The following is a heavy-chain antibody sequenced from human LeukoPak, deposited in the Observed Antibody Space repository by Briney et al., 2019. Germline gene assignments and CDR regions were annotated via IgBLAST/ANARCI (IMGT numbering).Heavy chain of an antibody. V-gene: IGHV4-4*07. J-gene: IGHJ4*02. CDR3: ARDTYCGTDCHYYYGD. CDR1: GASVNSYY. Sequence: SETLSLTCSVTGASVNSYYWSWIRQSAGRGLEWIGRYYNNGNSNVNPSLKSRITMSSDVSKNQVYLSVASLTVADTAIYYCARDTYCGTDCHYYYGDWGQGILVTVSS. CDR2: YYNNGNS. D-gene: IGHD2-21*01.